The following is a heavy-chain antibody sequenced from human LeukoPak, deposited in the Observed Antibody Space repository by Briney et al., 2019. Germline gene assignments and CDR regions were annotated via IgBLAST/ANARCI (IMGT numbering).Heavy chain of an antibody. Sequence: SETLSLTCSVSGGSISSYYCNWVRQSPGKGLEWIGYIYYSGNTYYNPSLKSRVTISIDTSKNQFSLRLTSVTAADTAVYYCAGDTYGSDYWGQGILVAVSS. J-gene: IGHJ4*02. CDR3: AGDTYGSDY. CDR1: GGSISSYY. D-gene: IGHD3-10*01. V-gene: IGHV4-59*01. CDR2: IYYSGNT.